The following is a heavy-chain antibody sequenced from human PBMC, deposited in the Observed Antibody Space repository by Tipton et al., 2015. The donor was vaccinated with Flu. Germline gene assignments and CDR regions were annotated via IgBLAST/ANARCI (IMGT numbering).Heavy chain of an antibody. Sequence: SLRLSCSASGFTFSRYAMSWVRRAPGKGLEWLSYISSSGSTISYADSVRGRFTISRDNAKNSLYLQLNSLRAEDTALYYCATLTGDDYWGQGDLVTVSS. D-gene: IGHD7-27*01. CDR1: GFTFSRYA. CDR2: ISSSGSTI. CDR3: ATLTGDDY. V-gene: IGHV3-48*03. J-gene: IGHJ4*02.